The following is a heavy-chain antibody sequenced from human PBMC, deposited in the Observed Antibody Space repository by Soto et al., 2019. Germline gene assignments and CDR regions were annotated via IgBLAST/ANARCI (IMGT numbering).Heavy chain of an antibody. Sequence: VSVKVSCKASGYTFTSYGISWVRQAPGQGLEWMGWISAYNGNTNYAQKLQGRVTMTTDTSTSTAYMELRSLRSDDTAVYYCARDRQGLQQQLVYYYYGMDVWGQGTTVTVS. CDR3: ARDRQGLQQQLVYYYYGMDV. D-gene: IGHD6-13*01. J-gene: IGHJ6*02. CDR2: ISAYNGNT. V-gene: IGHV1-18*04. CDR1: GYTFTSYG.